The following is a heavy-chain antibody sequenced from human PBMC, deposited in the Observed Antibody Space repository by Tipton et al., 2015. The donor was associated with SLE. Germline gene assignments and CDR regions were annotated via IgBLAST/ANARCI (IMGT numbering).Heavy chain of an antibody. D-gene: IGHD4-17*01. CDR2: ISSSSSYT. Sequence: SLRLSCAASGFTFSDYYMSWIRQAPGKGLEWVSYISSSSSYTNYADSVKGRFTISRDNAKNSLYLQMNSLRAEDTAVYYCARGRRRGHQGVRYGDDYFDYWGQGTLVTVSS. CDR3: ARGRRRGHQGVRYGDDYFDY. V-gene: IGHV3-11*05. CDR1: GFTFSDYY. J-gene: IGHJ4*02.